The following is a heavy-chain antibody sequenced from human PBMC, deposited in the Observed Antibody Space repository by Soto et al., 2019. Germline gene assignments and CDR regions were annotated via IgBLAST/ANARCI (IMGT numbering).Heavy chain of an antibody. V-gene: IGHV3-30-3*01. CDR2: ISYGGSNK. Sequence: PGGSLRLSCAASGFTFSSYAMHWVRQAPGKGLEWVAVISYGGSNKYYADSVKGRFTISRDNSKNTLYLQMNSLRAEDTAVYYCARVTSSGYLPRPRGYFDYWGQGTLVTVSS. J-gene: IGHJ4*02. CDR1: GFTFSSYA. CDR3: ARVTSSGYLPRPRGYFDY. D-gene: IGHD3-22*01.